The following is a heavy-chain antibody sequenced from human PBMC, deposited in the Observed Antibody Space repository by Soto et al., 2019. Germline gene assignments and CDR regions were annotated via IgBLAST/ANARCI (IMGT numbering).Heavy chain of an antibody. CDR3: ARQSYYDVFTGYLNWFDY. J-gene: IGHJ5*01. V-gene: IGHV5-51*01. D-gene: IGHD3-9*01. CDR1: GFSFNSYW. CDR2: ISPIDYDT. Sequence: GESLKISCKGSGFSFNSYWIGWVRQMPGKGLEWMGIISPIDYDTRYNPSFEGQVTISADNSISTAYLQWSSLKASDTGIYYCARQSYYDVFTGYLNWFDYWGQGTQVTVS.